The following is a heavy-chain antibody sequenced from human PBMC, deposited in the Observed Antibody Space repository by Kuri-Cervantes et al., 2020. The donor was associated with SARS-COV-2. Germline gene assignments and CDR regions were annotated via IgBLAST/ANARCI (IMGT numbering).Heavy chain of an antibody. J-gene: IGHJ6*03. V-gene: IGHV4-59*08. CDR3: ARIVRFMDV. CDR2: IYYSGST. D-gene: IGHD2-21*01. Sequence: ESLKISCTVSGGSISSHYWSWIRQPPGKGLEWIGYIYYSGSTNYNPSLKSRVTISVDTSKNQFSLKLSSVTAADTAVYYCARIVRFMDVWGKGTTVTVSS. CDR1: GGSISSHY.